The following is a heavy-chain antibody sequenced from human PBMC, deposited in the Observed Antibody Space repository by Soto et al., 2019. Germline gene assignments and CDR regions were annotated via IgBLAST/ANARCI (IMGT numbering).Heavy chain of an antibody. D-gene: IGHD4-17*01. CDR2: IYHSGST. V-gene: IGHV4-30-2*01. J-gene: IGHJ3*02. CDR1: GGSISSGGYS. CDR3: ARDPYGEHTEGGNAFDI. Sequence: SETLSLTCAVSGGSISSGGYSWSWIRQPPGKGLEWIGYIYHSGSTYYNPSLKSRVTISVDRSKNQFSLKLSSVTAADTAVYYCARDPYGEHTEGGNAFDIWGQGPMVTVSS.